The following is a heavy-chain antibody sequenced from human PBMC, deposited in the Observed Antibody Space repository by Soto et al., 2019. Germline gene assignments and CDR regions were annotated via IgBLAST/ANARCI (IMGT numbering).Heavy chain of an antibody. CDR3: VKAPFSAVIRELNDGMDV. CDR1: GFTFSSYA. D-gene: IGHD1-26*01. J-gene: IGHJ6*02. Sequence: PGGSLRLSCSASGFTFSSYAMHWVRQAPGKGLEYVSAISSNGGSTYYADSVKGRFTISRDNSKNTLYLQMSSLRAEDTAVYYCVKAPFSAVIRELNDGMDVWGQGTTVTVYS. V-gene: IGHV3-64D*06. CDR2: ISSNGGST.